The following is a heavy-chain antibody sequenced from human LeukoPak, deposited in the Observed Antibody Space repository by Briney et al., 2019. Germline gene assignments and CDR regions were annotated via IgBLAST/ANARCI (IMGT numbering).Heavy chain of an antibody. CDR1: GGTFSSYA. D-gene: IGHD4-17*01. Sequence: ASVKVSCKASGGTFSSYAISWVRQAPGQGLEWMGGIIPIFGTANYAQKFQGRVTITADESTSTAYMELSSLRSDDTAVYYCARDRSYGADPPDYWGQGTLVTVSS. V-gene: IGHV1-69*13. CDR2: IIPIFGTA. CDR3: ARDRSYGADPPDY. J-gene: IGHJ4*02.